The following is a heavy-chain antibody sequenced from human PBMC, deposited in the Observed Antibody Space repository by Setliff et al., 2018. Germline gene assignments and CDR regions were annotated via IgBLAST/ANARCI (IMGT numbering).Heavy chain of an antibody. D-gene: IGHD3-16*02. V-gene: IGHV1-18*01. CDR3: ARVTMITFGGVIGSIDY. Sequence: GASVKVSCKASGYTFTNYGVTWVRQAPGQGLEWMGWISVYNGKTKYAQKFQGRVTMTTDTSTRTAYMEVTSLRSDDTAVYYCARVTMITFGGVIGSIDYWGQGTLVTVSS. CDR1: GYTFTNYG. CDR2: ISVYNGKT. J-gene: IGHJ4*02.